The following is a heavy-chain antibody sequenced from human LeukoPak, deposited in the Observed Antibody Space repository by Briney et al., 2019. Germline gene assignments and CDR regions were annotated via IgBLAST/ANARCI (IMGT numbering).Heavy chain of an antibody. CDR2: MSAYNGNT. J-gene: IGHJ4*02. D-gene: IGHD4-23*01. Sequence: EASVKVSCKASGYTFTSYGISWVRQAPGQGLEWMGWMSAYNGNTNYAQKLQGRVTITTDTSTSTAYMDLRSSRSDDTAVYYCARDCGGNDDYGEQGTLVTVSS. CDR1: GYTFTSYG. V-gene: IGHV1-18*01. CDR3: ARDCGGNDDY.